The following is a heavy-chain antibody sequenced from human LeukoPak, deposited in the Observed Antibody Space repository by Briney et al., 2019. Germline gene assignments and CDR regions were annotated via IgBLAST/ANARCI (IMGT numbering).Heavy chain of an antibody. CDR2: IWYDGSNK. CDR3: ARAYGKAAAGDYFDY. CDR1: GFTFSSYG. Sequence: PGGSLRLSCAASGFTFSSYGMHWVRQAPGKGLEWVAVIWYDGSNKYYADSVKGRFTISRDNSKNTLYLQMNSLRAEDTAVYYCARAYGKAAAGDYFDYWGQGTLVTVSS. D-gene: IGHD6-13*01. V-gene: IGHV3-33*01. J-gene: IGHJ4*02.